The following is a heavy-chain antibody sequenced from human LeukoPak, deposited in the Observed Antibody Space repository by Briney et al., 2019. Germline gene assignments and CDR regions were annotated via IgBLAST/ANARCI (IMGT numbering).Heavy chain of an antibody. CDR2: ISYDGSNK. V-gene: IGHV3-30*18. CDR3: SKDSSDSSGYYFDFFDY. J-gene: IGHJ4*02. D-gene: IGHD3-22*01. Sequence: GGSLRLSCAASGFTFSNYGMHWVRQAPGKGLEWVAFISYDGSNKYYADSVKGRFTISRDNSKNTLYLQMNSLRAEDTAVYYCSKDSSDSSGYYFDFFDYWNQGTLATVSS. CDR1: GFTFSNYG.